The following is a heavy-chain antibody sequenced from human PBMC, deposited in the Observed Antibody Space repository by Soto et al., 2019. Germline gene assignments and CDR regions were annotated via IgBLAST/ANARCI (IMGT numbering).Heavy chain of an antibody. CDR3: ARRHCSSTSCPRSYYGMDV. CDR2: IDPSDSYT. D-gene: IGHD2-2*01. J-gene: IGHJ6*02. Sequence: GESLKISCKDSGYSFTNYWISWVRQMPGKGLGWMGRIDPSDSYTNYSPSFQGHVTISADKSISTAYLQWSSLKASDTAVYYCARRHCSSTSCPRSYYGMDVWGQGTTVTVSS. CDR1: GYSFTNYW. V-gene: IGHV5-10-1*01.